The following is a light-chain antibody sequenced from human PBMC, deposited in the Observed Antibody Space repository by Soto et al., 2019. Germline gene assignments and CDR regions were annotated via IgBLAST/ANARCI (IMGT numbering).Light chain of an antibody. CDR2: GAS. CDR1: QSVSSSY. J-gene: IGKJ4*01. Sequence: EIVLTQSPGTLSLSPGERATLSCRASQSVSSSYLAWYQQKPGQAPRLLIYGASSRATGIPDRFSGSGSGTDFTLTISSLEHDDFAVYYWQQYGSSSLTFGGGTKVEIK. CDR3: QQYGSSSLT. V-gene: IGKV3-20*01.